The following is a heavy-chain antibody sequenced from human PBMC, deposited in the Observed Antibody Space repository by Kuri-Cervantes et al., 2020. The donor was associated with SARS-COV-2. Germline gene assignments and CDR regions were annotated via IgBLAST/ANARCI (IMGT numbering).Heavy chain of an antibody. D-gene: IGHD1-26*01. V-gene: IGHV3-30*18. Sequence: GGSLRLSCAASGFTFSSYGMHWVRQAPGKGLEWVAVISYDGSNKYYADSVMGRFTISRDNSKNTLYLQMNSLRAEDTAVYYCAKGWGWEPDDYWGQGTLVTVSS. CDR3: AKGWGWEPDDY. J-gene: IGHJ4*02. CDR1: GFTFSSYG. CDR2: ISYDGSNK.